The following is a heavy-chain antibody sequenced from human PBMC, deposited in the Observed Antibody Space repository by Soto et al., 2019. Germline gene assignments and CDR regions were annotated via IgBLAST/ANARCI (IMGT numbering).Heavy chain of an antibody. J-gene: IGHJ4*02. CDR1: GGSISSSSYY. V-gene: IGHV4-39*01. CDR2: IYYSGST. D-gene: IGHD6-19*01. CDR3: ARQISGWYVDS. Sequence: SETLSLTCTASGGSISSSSYYWGWIRQPPGKGLEWIGSIYYSGSTYYNPSLKSRVTISVDTSKNQFSLKLSSVTAADTAVYYCARQISGWYVDSWGQGTPV.